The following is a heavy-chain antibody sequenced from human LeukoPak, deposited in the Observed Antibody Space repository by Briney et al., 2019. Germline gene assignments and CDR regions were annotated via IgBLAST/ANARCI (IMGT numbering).Heavy chain of an antibody. J-gene: IGHJ4*02. CDR2: ISASGSYI. V-gene: IGHV3-21*01. CDR1: GFTFGSYR. Sequence: GGSLRLSCAASGFTFGSYRMNWVRQAPGKGLEWVSSISASGSYIYYADSLKGRFTISRDNTKNSLYLQMNSLRDEDTAVYYCARGATTVTSHFDYWGQGTLVTVSS. CDR3: ARGATTVTSHFDY. D-gene: IGHD4-17*01.